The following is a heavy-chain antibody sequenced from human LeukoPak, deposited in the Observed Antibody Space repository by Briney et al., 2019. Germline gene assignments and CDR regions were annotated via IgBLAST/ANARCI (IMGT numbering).Heavy chain of an antibody. J-gene: IGHJ6*02. Sequence: SETLPLTCTVSGGSISSYYWNWIRQPPGKGLEWIGYIYYSGSTNYNPSLRSRVTISVDTSKNQFSLKLSSVTAADTAVYYCARHEGWLQSDYYYGMDVWGQGTTVTVSS. CDR2: IYYSGST. V-gene: IGHV4-59*01. CDR1: GGSISSYY. CDR3: ARHEGWLQSDYYYGMDV. D-gene: IGHD5-24*01.